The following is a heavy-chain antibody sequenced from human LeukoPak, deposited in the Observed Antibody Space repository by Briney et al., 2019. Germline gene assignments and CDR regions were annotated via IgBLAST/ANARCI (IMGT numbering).Heavy chain of an antibody. CDR1: GFIFSSYA. Sequence: PGGSLRLSCAASGFIFSSYAMSWVRQAPGKGLEWISAISVSDTTYYADSVKGRFTISRDNSKNTLYLQMNSLRAEDTAVYYCALSGGSNWYGLECWGQGTLVTASS. D-gene: IGHD6-13*01. J-gene: IGHJ4*02. CDR2: ISVSDTT. V-gene: IGHV3-23*01. CDR3: ALSGGSNWYGLEC.